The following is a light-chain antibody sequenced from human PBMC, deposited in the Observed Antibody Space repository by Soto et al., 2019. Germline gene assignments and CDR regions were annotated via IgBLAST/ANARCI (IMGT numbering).Light chain of an antibody. CDR2: AAS. CDR3: QQASSSPWT. J-gene: IGKJ1*01. CDR1: QNINSW. V-gene: IGKV1-12*01. Sequence: DIQMTQSPSSVSASVGDRVTITCRASQNINSWLGWYQQRPGKAPKLLIYAASSLQGGVPSRFSGSGSGTDFSLTISSLQPEDFVTYYCQQASSSPWTFGQGTKVEMK.